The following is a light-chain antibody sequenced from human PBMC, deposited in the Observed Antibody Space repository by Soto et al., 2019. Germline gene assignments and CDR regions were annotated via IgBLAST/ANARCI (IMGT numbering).Light chain of an antibody. CDR1: QSISSY. V-gene: IGKV1-39*01. CDR2: AAS. CDR3: QQSYSTPPT. Sequence: DIQMTQSPSSLSASVGDRVTITCRASQSISSYLNWYQQKPGKAPKLLIYAASSLQSGVPSRFSCSGSGTDFTLTISSLQPEDFATYNCQQSYSTPPTFGQGTKLEIK. J-gene: IGKJ2*01.